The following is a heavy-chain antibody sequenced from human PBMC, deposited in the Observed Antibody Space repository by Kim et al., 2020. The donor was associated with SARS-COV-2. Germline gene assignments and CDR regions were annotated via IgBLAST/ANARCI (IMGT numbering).Heavy chain of an antibody. CDR2: INHSGST. V-gene: IGHV4-34*01. Sequence: SETLSLTCAVYGGSFSDYTWSWIRQPPGKGLEWIGEINHSGSTSLSPPLKSRITMSVDTSKSQFSLRLKSVTATDAAVYHCARGRAGVVPSPVLGLGPFYHYYAMDVWGRGTPVAVSS. D-gene: IGHD3-3*01. CDR3: ARGRAGVVPSPVLGLGPFYHYYAMDV. CDR1: GGSFSDYT. J-gene: IGHJ6*02.